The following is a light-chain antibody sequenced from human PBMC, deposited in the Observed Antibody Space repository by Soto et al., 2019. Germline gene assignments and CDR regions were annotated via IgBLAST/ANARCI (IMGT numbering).Light chain of an antibody. V-gene: IGKV3-20*01. J-gene: IGKJ1*01. CDR2: GAS. CDR3: QQYGSSPPT. Sequence: ETVMTQSPATLSVSPGDRATLSCRASQSVGIKLAWYQQKPGQAPRLLIYGASSRATGIPDRFSGSGSGTDFTLTISRLEPEDFAVYYCQQYGSSPPTFGQGTKVDI. CDR1: QSVGIK.